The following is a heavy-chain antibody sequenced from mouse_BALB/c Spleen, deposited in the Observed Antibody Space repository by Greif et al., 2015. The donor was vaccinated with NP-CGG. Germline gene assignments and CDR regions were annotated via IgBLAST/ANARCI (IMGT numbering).Heavy chain of an antibody. CDR2: IYPGDGDT. Sequence: QVQLQQSGAELVRPGSSVKISCKASGYAFSSYRMNWVKQRPGQGLEWIGQIYPGDGDTNYNGKFKGKATLTADKSSSTAYMQLSSLTSGDSAVYFCARGVGPFSFAYWGQGTLVTVSA. D-gene: IGHD4-1*01. CDR3: ARGVGPFSFAY. V-gene: IGHV1-80*01. J-gene: IGHJ3*01. CDR1: GYAFSSYR.